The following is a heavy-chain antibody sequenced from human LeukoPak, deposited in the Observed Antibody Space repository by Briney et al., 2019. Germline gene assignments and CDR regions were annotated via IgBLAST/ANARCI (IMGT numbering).Heavy chain of an antibody. J-gene: IGHJ1*01. Sequence: GESLKISCKGSGYTFTNYWIGWVRQMPGKGLEWMGIIYPGDSDTRYSPSFQGQVIISADKSINTAYLQWRSLEASDTAMYYCARLREGGYDEYFQHWGQGTLVTVSS. CDR2: IYPGDSDT. V-gene: IGHV5-51*01. D-gene: IGHD5-12*01. CDR1: GYTFTNYW. CDR3: ARLREGGYDEYFQH.